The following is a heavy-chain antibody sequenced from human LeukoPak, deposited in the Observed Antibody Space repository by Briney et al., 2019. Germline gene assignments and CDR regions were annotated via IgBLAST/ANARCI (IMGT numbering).Heavy chain of an antibody. CDR1: GYTFTSYG. CDR2: ISAYNGNT. V-gene: IGHV1-18*03. CDR3: ARGRWTAHTVGYYFDS. D-gene: IGHD2-21*02. Sequence: RASVKVSCKASGYTFTSYGISWVRQAPGQGLEWMGWISAYNGNTNYAQKLQGRVTITRDTSTNTAYMELISLRSEDMAVYYCARGRWTAHTVGYYFDSWGQGTLVTVSS. J-gene: IGHJ4*02.